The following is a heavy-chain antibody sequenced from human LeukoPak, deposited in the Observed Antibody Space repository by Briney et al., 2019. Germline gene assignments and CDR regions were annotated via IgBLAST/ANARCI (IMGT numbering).Heavy chain of an antibody. Sequence: SETLSLTCTVSGGSISSGDYYWSWIRQPPGKGLEWIGYIYYSGSTYYNPSLKSRVTISVDTSKNQFSLKPSSVTAADTAVYYCARVSGYSGYASFDPWGQGTLVTVSS. CDR1: GGSISSGDYY. CDR3: ARVSGYSGYASFDP. J-gene: IGHJ5*02. CDR2: IYYSGST. V-gene: IGHV4-30-4*01. D-gene: IGHD5-12*01.